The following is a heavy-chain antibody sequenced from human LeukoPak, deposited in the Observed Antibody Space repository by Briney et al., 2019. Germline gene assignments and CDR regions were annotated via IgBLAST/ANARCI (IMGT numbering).Heavy chain of an antibody. Sequence: PGGSLRLSCAASGFTFSSYGMHWVRQAPGKGLEWVAFIRYDGSNKYYADSVKGRFTISRDNSKNTLYLQMNSLRAEDTAVYYCAKDITIFGVVIPGPFGFDPWGQGTLVTVSS. CDR3: AKDITIFGVVIPGPFGFDP. CDR1: GFTFSSYG. D-gene: IGHD3-3*01. V-gene: IGHV3-30*02. CDR2: IRYDGSNK. J-gene: IGHJ5*02.